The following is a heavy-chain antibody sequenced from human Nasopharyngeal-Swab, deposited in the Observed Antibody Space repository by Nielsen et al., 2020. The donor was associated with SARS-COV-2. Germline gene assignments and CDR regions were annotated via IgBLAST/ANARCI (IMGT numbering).Heavy chain of an antibody. J-gene: IGHJ4*02. V-gene: IGHV3-48*02. Sequence: GESLKISCAASGFAFTDYSMDWVRQAPGKGLEWVSYITSSSSTRYYADSVKGRFTVSRDNAKNSLYLQMSSLRDEDTAVYYCVRALEYSSSSWDYWGQGTLVTVSS. D-gene: IGHD6-6*01. CDR3: VRALEYSSSSWDY. CDR1: GFAFTDYS. CDR2: ITSSSSTR.